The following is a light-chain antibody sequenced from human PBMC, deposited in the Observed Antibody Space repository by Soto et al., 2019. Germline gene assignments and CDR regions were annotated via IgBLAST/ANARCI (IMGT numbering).Light chain of an antibody. CDR3: QQYDNSPIT. V-gene: IGKV3-20*01. Sequence: LLTQSPGTLSLSPGERATLSCRASQSVSNNYLAWYQQKPGQAPSLLIYGASSRATGIPDRFSGSGSGTDFTLTISRLEPEDFAVYYCQQYDNSPITFGQGTRLEIK. CDR1: QSVSNNY. CDR2: GAS. J-gene: IGKJ5*01.